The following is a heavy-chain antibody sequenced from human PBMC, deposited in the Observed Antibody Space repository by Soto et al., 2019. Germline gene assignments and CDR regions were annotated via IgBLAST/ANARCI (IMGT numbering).Heavy chain of an antibody. CDR1: GGSISSGNFY. CDR2: IYPSGRT. Sequence: QVQLQESGPGLVKPSETLSLTCTVSGGSISSGNFYWSWIRQPPEKGLEWIGYIYPSGRTYYNPSLKSRVTVSVDTSKNQFSLRLSSVTAADTAVYYCARGPTITTDYWGQGTQVTVSS. CDR3: ARGPTITTDY. J-gene: IGHJ4*02. V-gene: IGHV4-30-4*01. D-gene: IGHD5-12*01.